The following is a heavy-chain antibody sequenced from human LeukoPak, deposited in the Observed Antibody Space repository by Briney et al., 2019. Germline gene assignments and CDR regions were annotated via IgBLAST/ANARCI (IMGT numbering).Heavy chain of an antibody. CDR2: IYTSGGT. CDR1: GGSISSYY. D-gene: IGHD6-13*01. Sequence: SETLSLTCTVSGGSISSYYWSWIRQPAGKGLEWIGRIYTSGGTNYNPSLKSRVTMSVDTSKNQFSLKLSSVTAADTAVYYCARDFPPPDYSSSWYRPSCYYYMDVWGKGTTVTISS. V-gene: IGHV4-4*07. J-gene: IGHJ6*03. CDR3: ARDFPPPDYSSSWYRPSCYYYMDV.